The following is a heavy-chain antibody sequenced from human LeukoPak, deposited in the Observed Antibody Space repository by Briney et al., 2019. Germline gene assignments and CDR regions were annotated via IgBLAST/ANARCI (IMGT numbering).Heavy chain of an antibody. CDR3: QIFGPQLWLRVFRRPGYYFDY. Sequence: GGSLRLSCAASGFTFSSYGMHWVRQAPGKGLEWVAVIWYDGSNKYYADSVKGRFTISRDNSKNTLYLQMNSLRAEDTAVYYCQIFGPQLWLRVFRRPGYYFDYWGQGTLVTVSS. CDR1: GFTFSSYG. CDR2: IWYDGSNK. V-gene: IGHV3-33*01. D-gene: IGHD5-18*01. J-gene: IGHJ4*02.